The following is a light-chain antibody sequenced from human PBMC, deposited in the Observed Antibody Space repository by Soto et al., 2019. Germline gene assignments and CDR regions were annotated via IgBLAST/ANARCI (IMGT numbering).Light chain of an antibody. CDR1: QSINNY. Sequence: DIQMTQSPASLSVSVGDRVTITCRASQSINNYLNWYLQRPGQAPKLLIYGASTLQSGVPSRFSGSGSGTDYTLTISSLQPEDFATYYCQQSYRTPTFGQGTRL. CDR3: QQSYRTPT. CDR2: GAS. V-gene: IGKV1-39*01. J-gene: IGKJ5*01.